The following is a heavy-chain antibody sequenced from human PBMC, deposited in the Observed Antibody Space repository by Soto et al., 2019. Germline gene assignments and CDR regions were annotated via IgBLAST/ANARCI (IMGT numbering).Heavy chain of an antibody. Sequence: GGSLRLSCAASGFTVSSNYMSWVRQAPGKGLEWVSVIYSGGSPYYADSVKGRFTISRHNSKNTLYLQMNSLRAEDTAVYYCASPGSVVVPAAIGDYYYYGMDVWGQGTTVTVSS. CDR2: IYSGGSP. CDR1: GFTVSSNY. V-gene: IGHV3-53*04. J-gene: IGHJ6*02. CDR3: ASPGSVVVPAAIGDYYYYGMDV. D-gene: IGHD2-2*02.